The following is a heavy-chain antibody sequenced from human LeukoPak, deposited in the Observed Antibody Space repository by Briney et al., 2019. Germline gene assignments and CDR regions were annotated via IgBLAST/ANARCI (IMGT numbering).Heavy chain of an antibody. V-gene: IGHV3-49*03. D-gene: IGHD2-2*03. Sequence: PGGSLRLSCTASGFPFGDYAMSWFRQAPGKGLEWVGFIRSKAYGGTIEYAASVKGRFTFPRDDSKSIAYLQMNSLKTEDTAVYYCTRGRMDLDYWGQGTLVTVSS. CDR1: GFPFGDYA. CDR2: IRSKAYGGTI. J-gene: IGHJ4*02. CDR3: TRGRMDLDY.